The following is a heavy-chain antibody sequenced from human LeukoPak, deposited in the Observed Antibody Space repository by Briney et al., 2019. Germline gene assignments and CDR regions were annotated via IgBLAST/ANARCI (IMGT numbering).Heavy chain of an antibody. V-gene: IGHV3-20*04. CDR2: INWNGGST. D-gene: IGHD2-15*01. CDR3: AREAGGYCSGGSCSRREAFDI. J-gene: IGHJ3*02. Sequence: GGSLRLSCAASGFTFDDYGMSWVRQVPGKGLEWVSAINWNGGSTGYADSVKGRFTISRDNAKNSLYLQMNSLRAEDTALYYCAREAGGYCSGGSCSRREAFDIWGQGTMVTISS. CDR1: GFTFDDYG.